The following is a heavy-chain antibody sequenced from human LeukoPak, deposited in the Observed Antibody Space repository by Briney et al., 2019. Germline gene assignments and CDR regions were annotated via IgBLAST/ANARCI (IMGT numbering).Heavy chain of an antibody. J-gene: IGHJ4*02. Sequence: GGSLRLSCAASGFSVSNTYMSWVRQAPGKGLEWVSVIYSGSSTDYADSVKGRFTISIDDSKNTLSLQMNSLRGEDSALYYCALSRGDANYFYYWGQGTLVTVSS. CDR3: ALSRGDANYFYY. V-gene: IGHV3-53*01. D-gene: IGHD2-21*01. CDR1: GFSVSNTY. CDR2: IYSGSST.